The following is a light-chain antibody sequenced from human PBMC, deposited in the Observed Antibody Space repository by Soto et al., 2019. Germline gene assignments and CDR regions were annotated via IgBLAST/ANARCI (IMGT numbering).Light chain of an antibody. Sequence: QSVLTQPPSVSGSPGQRVTISFTGSSSNIGAGYYVHWYQQLPGTAPKLLIYGNSNRPSGVPDRFSGSKSGTSASLAITGLQAEDEADYYCQSYDSSLSGSRVFGGGTKLTVL. J-gene: IGLJ2*01. CDR3: QSYDSSLSGSRV. V-gene: IGLV1-40*01. CDR2: GNS. CDR1: SSNIGAGYY.